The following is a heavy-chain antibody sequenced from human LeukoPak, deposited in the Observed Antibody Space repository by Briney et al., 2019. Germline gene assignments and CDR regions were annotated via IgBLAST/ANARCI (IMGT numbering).Heavy chain of an antibody. Sequence: ASVKVSCKGSGYTFIDYHIHWARQAPGRGLEWMGWINPNSGGTIYAQKFQGRVTMTRDTSINTAYMELSRLTSDDAAMYYCARVSCSGGTCYDLGWFDSWGQGTLVAVSS. D-gene: IGHD2-15*01. CDR2: INPNSGGT. V-gene: IGHV1-2*02. CDR1: GYTFIDYH. J-gene: IGHJ5*01. CDR3: ARVSCSGGTCYDLGWFDS.